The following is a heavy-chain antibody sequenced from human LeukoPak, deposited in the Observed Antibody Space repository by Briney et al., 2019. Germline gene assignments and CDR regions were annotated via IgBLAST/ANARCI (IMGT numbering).Heavy chain of an antibody. CDR3: TLTMIVVARSHFDY. D-gene: IGHD3-22*01. Sequence: GGSLRLSCTASGFTFGEYGMSWVRQAPGKGLEWIGFIRSKGHDGTTEYAASVKGRFTISRDDSKSIAYLQLNSLKTEDTAVYYCTLTMIVVARSHFDYWGQGTLVTVSS. CDR2: IRSKGHDGTT. J-gene: IGHJ4*02. CDR1: GFTFGEYG. V-gene: IGHV3-49*04.